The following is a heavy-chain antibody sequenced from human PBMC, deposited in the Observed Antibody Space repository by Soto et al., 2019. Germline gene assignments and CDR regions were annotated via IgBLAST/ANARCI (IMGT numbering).Heavy chain of an antibody. D-gene: IGHD3-9*01. CDR1: GFTFSSYS. V-gene: IGHV3-21*01. J-gene: IGHJ4*02. CDR2: ISSSSSYI. Sequence: GGSLRLSCAASGFTFSSYSMNWVRQAPGKGLERVSSISSSSSYIYYADSVKGRFTISRDNAKNSLYLQMNSLRAEDTAVYYCARGTPNVYYDILTGYYANVGESAGHFDYWGQGTLVTVSS. CDR3: ARGTPNVYYDILTGYYANVGESAGHFDY.